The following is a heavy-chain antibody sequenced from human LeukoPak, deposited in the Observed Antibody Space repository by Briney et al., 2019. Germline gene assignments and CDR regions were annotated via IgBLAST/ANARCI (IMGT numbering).Heavy chain of an antibody. D-gene: IGHD2-8*01. Sequence: PGGSLRLSCAASGFTFSSYWMHWVRQAPGKGLVWVSRINSDGSSTSYADSVKGRFTISRDNAKNTLYLQMNSLRAEDTAVYYCAREGGFYCTNGVCYTDGYYYYYMDVWGKGTTVTVSS. CDR3: AREGGFYCTNGVCYTDGYYYYYMDV. CDR2: INSDGSST. J-gene: IGHJ6*03. CDR1: GFTFSSYW. V-gene: IGHV3-74*01.